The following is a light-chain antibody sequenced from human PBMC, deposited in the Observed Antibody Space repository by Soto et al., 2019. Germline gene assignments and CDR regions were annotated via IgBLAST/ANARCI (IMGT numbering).Light chain of an antibody. CDR3: AAWDGSLIVVL. J-gene: IGLJ3*02. Sequence: QSVLTQPPSASGTPGQRVTISCSGSSSNIGTNTVNWYQQFPRSATKLLMYSSNQRPSGVPDRFSGSKSGTSASLAISGLQSEDEADYYCAAWDGSLIVVLFGGGTKVTVL. CDR2: SSN. V-gene: IGLV1-44*01. CDR1: SSNIGTNT.